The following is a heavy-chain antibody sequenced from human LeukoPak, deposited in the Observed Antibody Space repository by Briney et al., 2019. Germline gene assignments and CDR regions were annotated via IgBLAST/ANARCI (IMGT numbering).Heavy chain of an antibody. J-gene: IGHJ4*02. Sequence: GRSLRLSCAASGFTFGSYAMHWVRQAPGKGLEWVAVISYDGSNKYYADSVKGRFTISRDNSKNTQYLQMNSLRAEDTAVYYCAREYDILTGYPTPDFDYWGQGTLVTVSS. CDR1: GFTFGSYA. CDR3: AREYDILTGYPTPDFDY. D-gene: IGHD3-9*01. V-gene: IGHV3-30*04. CDR2: ISYDGSNK.